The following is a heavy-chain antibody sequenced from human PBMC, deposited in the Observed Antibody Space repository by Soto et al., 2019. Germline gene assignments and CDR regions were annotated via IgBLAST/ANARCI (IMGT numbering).Heavy chain of an antibody. CDR2: IYHTGIA. CDR3: ARLSGDYYFDN. D-gene: IGHD1-26*01. Sequence: QVPLQESGPGLVKPSETLSLTCTVSGDSVSSGNSYWSWVRQPPGKGLEWIAYIYHTGIAFYNPSVKSRVTLSVDTSKNQFSLQLNSVTAADTAIYYCARLSGDYYFDNWGQGTLVTVSS. CDR1: GDSVSSGNSY. V-gene: IGHV4-61*01. J-gene: IGHJ4*02.